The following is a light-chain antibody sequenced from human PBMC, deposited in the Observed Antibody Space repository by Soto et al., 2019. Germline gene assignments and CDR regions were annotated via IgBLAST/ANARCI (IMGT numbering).Light chain of an antibody. Sequence: QSALTQPPSASGSPGQSVTISCTGTKNDIGGYDFVSWYQHHPGKAPRLIIYEVVQRPSGVPDRFSGSKSGNTASLTVSGRQAADEADYFCKSYAGSNTYVFGSGTKLTVL. CDR1: KNDIGGYDF. CDR2: EVV. V-gene: IGLV2-8*01. J-gene: IGLJ1*01. CDR3: KSYAGSNTYV.